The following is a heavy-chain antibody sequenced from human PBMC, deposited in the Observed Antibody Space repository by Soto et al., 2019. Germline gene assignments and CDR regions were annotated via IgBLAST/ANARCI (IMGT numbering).Heavy chain of an antibody. CDR3: AIWPYTWNYRTVRSDAFDI. CDR1: GYPFTGYG. Sequence: ASVKVSCKXSGYPFTGYGMCWVRQDPGQGLEWMGWISAYNGNTDYAQKLQGRVTMTTDTSTSTAYMELRSLRSDDTAVYYCAIWPYTWNYRTVRSDAFDIWGQGTMVTVSS. J-gene: IGHJ3*02. V-gene: IGHV1-18*04. CDR2: ISAYNGNT. D-gene: IGHD1-7*01.